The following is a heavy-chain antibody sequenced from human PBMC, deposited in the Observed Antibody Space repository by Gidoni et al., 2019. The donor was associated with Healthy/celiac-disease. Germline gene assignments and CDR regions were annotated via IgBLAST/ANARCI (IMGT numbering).Heavy chain of an antibody. CDR2: IYPGDSDT. V-gene: IGHV5-51*01. J-gene: IGHJ3*02. CDR1: GYSFTSYW. CDR3: ARRSIAAADAFDI. Sequence: EVHLVQSGAEVKKPGETLKISWKGSGYSFTSYWIGWVRQMPGKGLEWMGIIYPGDSDTRYSPSFQGQVTISADKSISTAYLQWSSLKASDTAMYYCARRSIAAADAFDIWGQGTMVTVSS. D-gene: IGHD6-13*01.